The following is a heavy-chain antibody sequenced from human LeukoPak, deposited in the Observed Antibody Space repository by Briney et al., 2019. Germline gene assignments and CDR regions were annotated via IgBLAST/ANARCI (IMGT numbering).Heavy chain of an antibody. CDR3: AKDKHSSSLVPYYFDY. CDR1: RFTFSSYG. J-gene: IGHJ4*02. CDR2: IRYDGSNK. V-gene: IGHV3-30*02. D-gene: IGHD6-13*01. Sequence: GGSLRLSCVGSRFTFSSYGMHWVRQAPGKGLEWVAFIRYDGSNKYYADSVKGRFTISRDNSKNTLYLQMNSLRAEDTAVYYCAKDKHSSSLVPYYFDYWGQGTLVTVSS.